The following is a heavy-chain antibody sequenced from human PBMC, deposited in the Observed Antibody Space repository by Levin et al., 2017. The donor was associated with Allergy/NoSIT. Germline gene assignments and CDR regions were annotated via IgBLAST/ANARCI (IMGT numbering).Heavy chain of an antibody. CDR3: TRIRSRNPTDGFDV. CDR1: GDSISRYY. Sequence: SETLSLTCSVSGDSISRYYWTWIRQSPGKGLEYIGYIYHSGSANYNPSLKSRVTLSVDTSKNQFSLNLTSVTPADTAIYYCTRIRSRNPTDGFDVWGTGTMVTVSS. J-gene: IGHJ3*01. CDR2: IYHSGSA. D-gene: IGHD2-15*01. V-gene: IGHV4-59*01.